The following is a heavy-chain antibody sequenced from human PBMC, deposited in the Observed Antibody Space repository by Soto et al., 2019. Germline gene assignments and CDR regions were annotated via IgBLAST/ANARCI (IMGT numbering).Heavy chain of an antibody. V-gene: IGHV5-51*01. J-gene: IGHJ5*02. CDR1: GYSFTSYW. D-gene: IGHD6-13*01. Sequence: PGESLKISCKGSGYSFTSYWIGWVRQMPGKGLEWMGIIYPGDSDTRYSPSFQGQVTISADKSISTAYLQWSSLRSDDTAVYYCARNPSSSWYWVWFDPWGQGALVTVSS. CDR2: IYPGDSDT. CDR3: ARNPSSSWYWVWFDP.